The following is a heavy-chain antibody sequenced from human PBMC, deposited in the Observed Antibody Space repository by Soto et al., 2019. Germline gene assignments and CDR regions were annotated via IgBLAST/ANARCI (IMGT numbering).Heavy chain of an antibody. Sequence: PGGSLRLSCAASGFTFSNAWMSWVRQAPGKGLEWVGRIKSKTDGGTTDYAAPVKGRFTISRDDSKNTLYLQMNSLKTEDTAVYYCTTTPMITFGGVIVIPLDYWGQGTLVTVSS. J-gene: IGHJ4*02. V-gene: IGHV3-15*01. CDR2: IKSKTDGGTT. CDR3: TTTPMITFGGVIVIPLDY. D-gene: IGHD3-16*02. CDR1: GFTFSNAW.